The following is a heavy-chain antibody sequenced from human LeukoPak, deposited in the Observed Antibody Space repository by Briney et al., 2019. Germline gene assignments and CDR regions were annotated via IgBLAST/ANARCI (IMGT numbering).Heavy chain of an antibody. V-gene: IGHV3-30*04. D-gene: IGHD3-10*01. J-gene: IGHJ4*02. CDR2: ISYDGSNK. CDR1: GFTFSSYA. CDR3: AKDVVYYYGSGSYQAFDY. Sequence: GGSLRLSCAASGFTFSSYAMHWVRQAPGKGLEWVAVISYDGSNKYYADSVKGRFTISRDNSKNTLYLQMNSLRAEDTAVYYCAKDVVYYYGSGSYQAFDYWGQGTLVTVSS.